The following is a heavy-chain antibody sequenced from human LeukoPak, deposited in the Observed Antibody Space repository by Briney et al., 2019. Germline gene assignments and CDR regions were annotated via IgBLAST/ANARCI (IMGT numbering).Heavy chain of an antibody. V-gene: IGHV1-18*01. CDR2: ISGYNSNT. D-gene: IGHD3-10*01. CDR3: AKDRWFGELLFGY. CDR1: GYTFTSHGYTFTSHG. J-gene: IGHJ4*02. Sequence: ASVKVSCKASGYTFTSHGYTFTSHGISWVRQAPGQGLEWMGWISGYNSNTNYAQKFQGRVTMTTDTSTSTAYMELRNLRSDDTAVYYCAKDRWFGELLFGYWGQGTLVTVSS.